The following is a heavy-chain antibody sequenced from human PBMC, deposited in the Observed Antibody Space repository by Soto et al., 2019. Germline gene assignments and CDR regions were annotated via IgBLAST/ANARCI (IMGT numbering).Heavy chain of an antibody. J-gene: IGHJ4*02. CDR2: IIPIFGTA. CDR3: ARSPAAAAYIDY. D-gene: IGHD6-13*01. Sequence: SVKVSCKASGGTFSSYAISWVRQAPGQGLEWMGGIIPIFGTANYAQKFQGRVTITADESTSTAYMELSSLRSEDTAVYYCARSPAAAAYIDYWGQGTLVTVSS. V-gene: IGHV1-69*13. CDR1: GGTFSSYA.